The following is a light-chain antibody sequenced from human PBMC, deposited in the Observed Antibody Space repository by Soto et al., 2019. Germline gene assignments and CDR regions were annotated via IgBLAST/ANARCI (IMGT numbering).Light chain of an antibody. CDR1: QSVSSNY. CDR3: QQLNSYPRT. J-gene: IGKJ1*01. Sequence: EIVLTQSPGTLSLSPGERATLSCRASQSVSSNYLAWYQQKPGQAPRLLIYAASTRATGIPDRFSGSGSGTDFTLTISRLEPEDFATYYCQQLNSYPRTFGQGTKVDIK. CDR2: AAS. V-gene: IGKV3-20*01.